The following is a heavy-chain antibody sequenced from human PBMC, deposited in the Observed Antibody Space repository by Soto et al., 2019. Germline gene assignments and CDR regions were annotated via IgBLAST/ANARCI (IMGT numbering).Heavy chain of an antibody. V-gene: IGHV3-7*03. J-gene: IGHJ3*02. D-gene: IGHD3-16*01. CDR1: GFTFGNYW. Sequence: EVQLVESGGGLVQPGGSLRLSCAASGFTFGNYWMTWVRQAPGKGLEWVANIKGDGSAKSYLDSVRGRFTVSRDNAENSLFRQMNILRAEDTALYYCARVVSRGSSAYYSDAFDICVQGTRVTVS. CDR3: ARVVSRGSSAYYSDAFDI. CDR2: IKGDGSAK.